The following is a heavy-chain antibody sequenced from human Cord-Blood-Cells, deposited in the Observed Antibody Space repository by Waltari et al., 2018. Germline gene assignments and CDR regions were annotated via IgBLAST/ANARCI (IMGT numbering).Heavy chain of an antibody. CDR3: ARNRWLRNFDY. Sequence: QLQLQESGPGLVKPSETLSLTCPVSGGSISSSSYYRGGIRQPPGKGLEWIGSIYYSGSTYYNPSLKSRVTISVDTSKNQFSLKLSSVTAADTAVYYCARNRWLRNFDYWGQGTLVTVSS. J-gene: IGHJ4*02. D-gene: IGHD5-12*01. V-gene: IGHV4-39*01. CDR1: GGSISSSSYY. CDR2: IYYSGST.